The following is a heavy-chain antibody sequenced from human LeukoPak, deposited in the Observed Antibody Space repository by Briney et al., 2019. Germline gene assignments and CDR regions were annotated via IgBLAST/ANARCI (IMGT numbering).Heavy chain of an antibody. CDR2: ISWNSGSI. Sequence: SLRLSCAASGFTFDDYAMHWVRQAPGKGLEWVSGISWNSGSIGYADSVKGRFTISRDNAKNSLYLQMNSLRAEDMALYYCAKGYCSSTSCSTDYWGQGTLVTVSS. D-gene: IGHD2-2*01. CDR3: AKGYCSSTSCSTDY. CDR1: GFTFDDYA. J-gene: IGHJ4*02. V-gene: IGHV3-9*03.